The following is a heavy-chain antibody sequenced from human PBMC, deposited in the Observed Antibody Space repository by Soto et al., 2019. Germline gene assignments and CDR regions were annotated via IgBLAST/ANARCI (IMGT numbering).Heavy chain of an antibody. Sequence: GASVKVSCKSSGYTFTSYAMHWVRQAPGQRLEWMGWINAGNGNTKYSQKFQGRVTITRDTSASTAYMELSSLRSEDTAVYYCARDRNRYSSSPASRGVAFDIWGQGTMVTVSS. CDR2: INAGNGNT. CDR1: GYTFTSYA. V-gene: IGHV1-3*01. D-gene: IGHD6-13*01. CDR3: ARDRNRYSSSPASRGVAFDI. J-gene: IGHJ3*02.